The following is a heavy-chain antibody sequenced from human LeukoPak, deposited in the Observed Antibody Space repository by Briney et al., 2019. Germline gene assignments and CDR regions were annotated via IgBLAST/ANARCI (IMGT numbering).Heavy chain of an antibody. CDR2: NNTNTGNP. Sequence: ASVKVSCKASGYTFTNYAMNWVRQAPGQGLEWMGWNNTNTGNPTYAQDFTGRFVFSLDTSVSTAYLQISSLKADDTAVYYCARDPMGYCSSTSCYPSAFDIWGQGTMVTVSS. D-gene: IGHD2-2*01. CDR3: ARDPMGYCSSTSCYPSAFDI. V-gene: IGHV7-4-1*02. CDR1: GYTFTNYA. J-gene: IGHJ3*02.